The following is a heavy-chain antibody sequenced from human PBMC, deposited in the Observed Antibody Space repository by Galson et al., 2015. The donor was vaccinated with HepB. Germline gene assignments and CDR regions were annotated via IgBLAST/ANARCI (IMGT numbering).Heavy chain of an antibody. Sequence: SLRLSCAASGFTFTTYAMHWVRQAPGKGLEWVAVISYDGSPKYYADSVQGRFTISRDNSKNTVFLQMDSLRPDDTVVYFCAKDVGQFDSGSFGDYWGQGTPVTVSS. CDR3: AKDVGQFDSGSFGDY. CDR2: ISYDGSPK. CDR1: GFTFTTYA. V-gene: IGHV3-30*04. D-gene: IGHD3-10*01. J-gene: IGHJ4*02.